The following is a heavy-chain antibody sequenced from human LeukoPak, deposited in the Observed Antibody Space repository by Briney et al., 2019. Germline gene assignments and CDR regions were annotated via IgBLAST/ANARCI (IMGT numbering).Heavy chain of an antibody. CDR1: GFTVSSNH. Sequence: GGSLRLSCAASGFTVSSNHMNWVRQAPGKGLEWVAVISYDGSNKFYADSVKGRFTLSRDNSKNTLYLQMNSLRIEDTAVYYCGRGSVGFGELNYWGQGTLVTVSS. J-gene: IGHJ4*02. CDR2: ISYDGSNK. D-gene: IGHD3-10*01. CDR3: GRGSVGFGELNY. V-gene: IGHV3-30-3*01.